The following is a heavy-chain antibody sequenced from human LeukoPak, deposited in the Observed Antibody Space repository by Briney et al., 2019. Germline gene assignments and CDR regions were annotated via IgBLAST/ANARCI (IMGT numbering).Heavy chain of an antibody. CDR1: GYTFTSYG. V-gene: IGHV1-18*04. Sequence: ASVKVSCKASGYTFTSYGICWVRQAPGQGLEWMGWISAYNGNTNYAQKLQGRVTMTTDTSTSTAYMELRSLRSDDTAVYYCARGEKTVLRYFAYSYWGQGTLVTVSS. D-gene: IGHD3-9*01. CDR2: ISAYNGNT. CDR3: ARGEKTVLRYFAYSY. J-gene: IGHJ4*02.